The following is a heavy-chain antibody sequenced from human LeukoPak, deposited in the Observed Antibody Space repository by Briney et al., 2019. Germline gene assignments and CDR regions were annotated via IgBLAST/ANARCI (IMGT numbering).Heavy chain of an antibody. D-gene: IGHD6-19*01. CDR1: GYSISSGYY. CDR2: FYHSGST. V-gene: IGHV4-38-2*02. Sequence: SETLSLTCTVFGYSISSGYYWGWIRQPPGKGLEWIGSFYHSGSTYHNPSLKSRVTISVDTSKNQFPLKLSSVTAADTAVYYCARHSPVAGTHTFDYWGQGTLVTVSS. J-gene: IGHJ4*02. CDR3: ARHSPVAGTHTFDY.